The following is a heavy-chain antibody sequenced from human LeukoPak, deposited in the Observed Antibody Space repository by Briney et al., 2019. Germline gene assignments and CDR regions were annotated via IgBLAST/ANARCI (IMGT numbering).Heavy chain of an antibody. J-gene: IGHJ4*02. CDR3: AKDNYYDSSAFVDY. Sequence: GGSLRLSCAASGFTFSSYGIHWVRQAPGKGLEWVAAISYDGSDTYHADSVKGRFTISRDNSKNTLYLQMNSLRPEDTAVYYCAKDNYYDSSAFVDYWGQGTRVTVSS. CDR1: GFTFSSYG. D-gene: IGHD3-22*01. CDR2: ISYDGSDT. V-gene: IGHV3-30*18.